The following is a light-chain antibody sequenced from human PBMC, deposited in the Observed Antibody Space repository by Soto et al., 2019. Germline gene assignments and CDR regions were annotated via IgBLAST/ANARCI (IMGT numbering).Light chain of an antibody. CDR1: ESVSSY. Sequence: DIQMSQSPSSLSASFGDRVTITCRATESVSSYLDWYQQEPGRAPDLLIYAASTLQNGVPSRCTGSGAGTEFTLTITGLQLEDFATYYCQQDYSTLATFGQGTRLEI. J-gene: IGKJ5*01. V-gene: IGKV1-39*01. CDR3: QQDYSTLAT. CDR2: AAS.